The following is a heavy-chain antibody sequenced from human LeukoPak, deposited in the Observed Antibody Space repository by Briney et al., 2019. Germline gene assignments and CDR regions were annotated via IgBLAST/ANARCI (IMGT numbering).Heavy chain of an antibody. V-gene: IGHV1-18*01. CDR3: ARYHDYDFWSGNWFDP. J-gene: IGHJ5*02. CDR2: ISAYNGNT. Sequence: ASVKVSCKASGYTFTSYGISWVRQAPGQGLEWMGWISAYNGNTNYAQKLQGRVTMTTDTSTSTAYMELRSLRSDDTAVYCCARYHDYDFWSGNWFDPWGQGTLVTVSS. CDR1: GYTFTSYG. D-gene: IGHD3-3*01.